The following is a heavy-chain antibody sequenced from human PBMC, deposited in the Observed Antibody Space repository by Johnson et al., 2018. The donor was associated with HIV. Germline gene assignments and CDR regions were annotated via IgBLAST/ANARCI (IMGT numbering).Heavy chain of an antibody. CDR3: AKADTMAWYAFDI. V-gene: IGHV3-33*03. J-gene: IGHJ3*02. CDR1: GFTFRSYG. Sequence: QVQLVESGGGVVQPGTSLRLSCAASGFTFRSYGMHWVRQAPGKGLEWVACIYYDGGNKYYADSLNGRFIISRDNSKNTLYLQMNSLRADDTAMYYCAKADTMAWYAFDIWGQGTMVTVSS. CDR2: IYYDGGNK. D-gene: IGHD3/OR15-3a*01.